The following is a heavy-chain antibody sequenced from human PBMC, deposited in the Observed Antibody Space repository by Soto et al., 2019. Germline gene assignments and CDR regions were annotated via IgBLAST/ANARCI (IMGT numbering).Heavy chain of an antibody. Sequence: SASLSLTCTVSGGSVRSGSYYWGWLRQPPGQGLEWIGYIYYSGSTNYNPSLKRRVTISVDTSKNQFPLKLSSVTAAATAVYYCARDYGLRYFDRSQGFDPWGQGTLVTVSS. J-gene: IGHJ5*02. D-gene: IGHD3-9*01. V-gene: IGHV4-61*01. CDR3: ARDYGLRYFDRSQGFDP. CDR1: GGSVRSGSYY. CDR2: IYYSGST.